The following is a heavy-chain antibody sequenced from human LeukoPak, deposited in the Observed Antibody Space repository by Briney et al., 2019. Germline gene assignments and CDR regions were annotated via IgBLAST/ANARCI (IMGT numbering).Heavy chain of an antibody. V-gene: IGHV3-30-3*01. CDR1: GFTFSSYA. Sequence: GGSLRLSCAASGFTFSSYAMHWVRQAPGKGLEWVAVISYDGSNKYYADSVKGRFTISRDNSKNTLYLQMNSLRAEDTAVYYCARVLYSSSWSPRGVVPGPDYWGQGTLVTVSS. CDR3: ARVLYSSSWSPRGVVPGPDY. J-gene: IGHJ4*02. CDR2: ISYDGSNK. D-gene: IGHD6-13*01.